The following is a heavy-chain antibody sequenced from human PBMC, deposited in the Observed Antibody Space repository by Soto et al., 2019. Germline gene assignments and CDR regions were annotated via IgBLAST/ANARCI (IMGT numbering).Heavy chain of an antibody. CDR3: ARELNWKGVDY. CDR1: GYTFTSYD. J-gene: IGHJ4*02. D-gene: IGHD1-20*01. V-gene: IGHV1-8*01. CDR2: RNPNSGNT. Sequence: QVKLVQSGAEVKKPGASVKVSCKASGYTFTSYDINWVRQATGQGLEWMGWRNPNSGNTGYAQKFQGRVTMTRNTPIGTEYMELSSLRSEDTAVYYCARELNWKGVDYWGQGTLVSVSS.